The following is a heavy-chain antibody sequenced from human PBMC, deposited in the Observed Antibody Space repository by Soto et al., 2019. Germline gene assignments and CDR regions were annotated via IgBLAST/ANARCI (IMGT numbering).Heavy chain of an antibody. CDR2: SYYSGET. D-gene: IGHD3-10*01. V-gene: IGHV4-59*01. CDR3: ARDQGGEFLKGSGMDV. J-gene: IGHJ6*02. CDR1: GDSISRYY. Sequence: QVQLQESGPGLVKPSETLSLTCTVSGDSISRYYWSWIRLSPGKGLEWIGYSYYSGETNYNPSVQSRVTISVDRTKNQFSLKLSSVTAADTAVYYCARDQGGEFLKGSGMDVWGQGTTVTVSS.